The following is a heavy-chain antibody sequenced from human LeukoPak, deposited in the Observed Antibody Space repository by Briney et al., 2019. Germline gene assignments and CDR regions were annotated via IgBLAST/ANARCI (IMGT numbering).Heavy chain of an antibody. CDR3: AKELRCSSSSFDY. J-gene: IGHJ4*02. D-gene: IGHD6-6*01. Sequence: GGSLRLSCAASGFTFSSYAMHWVRQAPGKGLEWVAVISYDGSNKYYADSVKGRFTISRDNSKNTLYLQMNSLRAEDTAVYYCAKELRCSSSSFDYWGQGTLVTVSS. CDR1: GFTFSSYA. CDR2: ISYDGSNK. V-gene: IGHV3-30-3*01.